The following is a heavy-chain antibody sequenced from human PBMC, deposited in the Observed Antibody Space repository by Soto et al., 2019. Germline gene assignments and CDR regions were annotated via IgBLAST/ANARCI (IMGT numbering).Heavy chain of an antibody. CDR2: IYYSGNT. Sequence: SETLSLTCTVSGGSIISGDYYFICIRQPPGNGLELIGYIYYSGNTNYNPSLKGRVIISVDTSKNLFSLKLTSVTAADTAVYYCARIPVDTSMIYWLDPWGQGTLVTVSS. D-gene: IGHD5-18*01. CDR1: GGSIISGDYY. V-gene: IGHV4-61*08. J-gene: IGHJ5*02. CDR3: ARIPVDTSMIYWLDP.